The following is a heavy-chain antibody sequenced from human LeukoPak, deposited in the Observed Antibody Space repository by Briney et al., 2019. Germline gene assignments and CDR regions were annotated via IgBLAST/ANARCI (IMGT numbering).Heavy chain of an antibody. J-gene: IGHJ4*02. V-gene: IGHV3-33*01. CDR1: GFTFSSYG. CDR3: ARDPGDPPYFDY. CDR2: IWYDGSNE. D-gene: IGHD3-16*01. Sequence: GRSLRLSCAASGFTFSSYGMHWVRQAPGKGLEWVAVIWYDGSNEYYADSVKGRFTISRDNSKNTLYLQMNSLRAEDTAVYYCARDPGDPPYFDYWGQGTLVTVSS.